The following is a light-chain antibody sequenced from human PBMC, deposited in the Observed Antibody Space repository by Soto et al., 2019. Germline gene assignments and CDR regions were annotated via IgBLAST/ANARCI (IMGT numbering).Light chain of an antibody. J-gene: IGKJ1*01. V-gene: IGKV3-20*01. CDR1: QSVSNNY. CDR2: GAS. CDR3: QQYGSSGT. Sequence: IVLTQSAGALSLSNWERATLSCRASQSVSNNYLAWHQQTPGQAPRLLIYGASNRATGIPDRFSGSGSGTDFPLAISRLEPEDFAVYYCQQYGSSGTFGQGTKVDIK.